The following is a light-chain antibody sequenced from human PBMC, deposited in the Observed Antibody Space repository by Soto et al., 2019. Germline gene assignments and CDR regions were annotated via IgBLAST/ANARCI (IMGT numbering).Light chain of an antibody. CDR1: SSNIGAGYD. Sequence: QSVLTQPPSVSGAPGQRVTISCTGSSSNIGAGYDVHWYQQLPGTAPKLLIYGNSNRPSGVPDRFSGSKSGTSASLAITGLQDEDAADYYGQYYASSLSGVVFGGGTKVNVL. J-gene: IGLJ2*01. CDR2: GNS. V-gene: IGLV1-40*01. CDR3: QYYASSLSGVV.